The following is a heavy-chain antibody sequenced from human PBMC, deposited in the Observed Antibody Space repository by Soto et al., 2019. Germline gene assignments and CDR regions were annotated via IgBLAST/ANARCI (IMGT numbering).Heavy chain of an antibody. Sequence: GGSLRLSCAASGFTFSSYSMNWVRQAPGKGLEWVSSISSSSYIYYADSVKGRFTISRDNAKNSLYLQMNSLRAEDTAVYYCARDFRTTVVTPPEAFDIWGQGTMVTVSS. CDR1: GFTFSSYS. J-gene: IGHJ3*02. V-gene: IGHV3-21*01. CDR3: ARDFRTTVVTPPEAFDI. CDR2: ISSSSYI. D-gene: IGHD4-17*01.